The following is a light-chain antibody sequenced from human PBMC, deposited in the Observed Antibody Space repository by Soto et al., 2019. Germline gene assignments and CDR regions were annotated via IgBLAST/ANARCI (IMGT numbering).Light chain of an antibody. CDR3: QKYNSYSPLT. J-gene: IGKJ4*01. V-gene: IGKV1-17*01. CDR2: AAS. CDR1: QGIRND. Sequence: DIQMTQSPSSIYASVGDTVNITCSASQGIRNDLGWYQQKPGKAPKRLMYAASSLQSGVPSRFSGSGSGTEFTLTMRSLQPEDFATYYCQKYNSYSPLTFGGGNKVDIK.